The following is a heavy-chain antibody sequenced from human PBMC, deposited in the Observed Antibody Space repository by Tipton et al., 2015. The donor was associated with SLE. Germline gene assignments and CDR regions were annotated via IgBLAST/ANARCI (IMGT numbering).Heavy chain of an antibody. Sequence: TLSHTCTVSGGSISSYYWSWIRQPPGKGLEWIGDIYYSGSTNYNPSLKSRVTISVDTSKNQFSLKLSSVTAADTAVYYCARVGFTEMATTPQGHFDLWGRGTLVTVSS. CDR2: IYYSGST. CDR3: ARVGFTEMATTPQGHFDL. J-gene: IGHJ2*01. CDR1: GGSISSYY. V-gene: IGHV4-59*01. D-gene: IGHD5-24*01.